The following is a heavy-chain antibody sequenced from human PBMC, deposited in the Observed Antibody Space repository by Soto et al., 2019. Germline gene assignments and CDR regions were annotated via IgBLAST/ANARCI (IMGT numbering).Heavy chain of an antibody. V-gene: IGHV4-34*01. J-gene: IGHJ3*02. CDR2: INHSGST. CDR3: ATNRYYVWGSYRYGPHGAFDT. D-gene: IGHD3-16*02. CDR1: GGSFSGYY. Sequence: PSETQSLTCAVYGGSFSGYYWSWIRQPPGKGLEWIGEINHSGSTNYNPSLKSRVTISVDTSKNQFSLKLSSVTAADTAVYYCATNRYYVWGSYRYGPHGAFDTWGQGTMVTVSS.